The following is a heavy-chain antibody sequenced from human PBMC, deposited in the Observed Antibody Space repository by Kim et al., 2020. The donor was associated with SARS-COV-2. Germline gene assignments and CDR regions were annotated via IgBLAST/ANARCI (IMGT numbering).Heavy chain of an antibody. CDR2: T. V-gene: IGHV1-46*01. D-gene: IGHD3-10*01. Sequence: TSYAQKFQGRVTMTRDTSTSTVYMELSSLRSEDTAVYYCARALLGYGMDVWGQGTTVTVSS. J-gene: IGHJ6*02. CDR3: ARALLGYGMDV.